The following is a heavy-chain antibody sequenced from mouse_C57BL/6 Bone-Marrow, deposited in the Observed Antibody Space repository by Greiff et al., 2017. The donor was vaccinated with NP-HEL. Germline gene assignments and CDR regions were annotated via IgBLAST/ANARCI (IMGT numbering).Heavy chain of an antibody. D-gene: IGHD1-1*01. CDR3: ARSTNYYGSSYAY. CDR1: GYTFTSYG. Sequence: LVESGAELARPGASVKLSCKASGYTFTSYGISWVKQRTGQGLEWIGEIYPRSGNTYYNEKFKGKATLTADKSSSTAYMELRSLTSEDSAVYFCARSTNYYGSSYAYWGQGTLVTVSA. V-gene: IGHV1-81*01. CDR2: IYPRSGNT. J-gene: IGHJ3*01.